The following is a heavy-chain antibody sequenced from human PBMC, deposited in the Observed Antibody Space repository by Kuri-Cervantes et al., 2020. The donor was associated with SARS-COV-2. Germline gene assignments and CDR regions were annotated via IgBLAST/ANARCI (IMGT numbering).Heavy chain of an antibody. J-gene: IGHJ4*02. CDR2: INGDSTVI. D-gene: IGHD6-19*01. CDR1: GFSFNDQY. CDR3: AKGGLDSGWGY. V-gene: IGHV3-11*01. Sequence: GESLKISCAVSGFSFNDQYMSWIRQAPGKGLEWVSHINGDSTVIEYADSVKGRFIISRDNAKKSLYLQMNSLRAEDTAVYYCAKGGLDSGWGYWGQGTLVTVSS.